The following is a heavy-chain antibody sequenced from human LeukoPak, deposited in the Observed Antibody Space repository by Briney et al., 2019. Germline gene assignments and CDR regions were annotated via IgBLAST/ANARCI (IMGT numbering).Heavy chain of an antibody. V-gene: IGHV1-46*01. CDR2: INPSGGST. CDR3: ARYDYSNLDMAEYFQH. Sequence: ASVKVSCKASGYTFTSYYMHWVRQAPGQGLEWMGIINPSGGSTSYAQKFQGRVTMTRDTSTSTVYMELSSLRSEDTAVYYCARYDYSNLDMAEYFQHWGQGTLVTVSS. J-gene: IGHJ1*01. CDR1: GYTFTSYY. D-gene: IGHD4-11*01.